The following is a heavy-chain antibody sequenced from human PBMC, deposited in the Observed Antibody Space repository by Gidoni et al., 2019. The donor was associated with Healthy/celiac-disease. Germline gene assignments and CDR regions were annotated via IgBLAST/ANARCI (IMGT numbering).Heavy chain of an antibody. CDR2: IISSSSYT. CDR3: ARDRAYSGYDSYYFDY. V-gene: IGHV3-11*05. CDR1: GFTFSDYY. J-gene: IGHJ4*02. D-gene: IGHD5-12*01. Sequence: QVQLVESGGGLVKPGGSLRLSCAASGFTFSDYYMSWIRQAPGKGLEWVSYIISSSSYTTYADSVNGRFTISRDNAKNSLYLQMNSLRAEDTAVYYCARDRAYSGYDSYYFDYWGQGTLVTVSS.